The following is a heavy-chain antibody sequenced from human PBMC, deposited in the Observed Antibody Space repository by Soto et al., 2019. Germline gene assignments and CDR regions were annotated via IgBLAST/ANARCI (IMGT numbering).Heavy chain of an antibody. Sequence: SETLSLTCAVYGGSFSGYDWTWIRQPPGTGLEWIGEINHSGSSNYNPSLKSRVTISVDTSKNQFSLKLTSVTAADTAVYYCARNGGNSGFDYWGQRTLVTVSS. CDR1: GGSFSGYD. CDR2: INHSGSS. D-gene: IGHD2-21*02. V-gene: IGHV4-34*01. J-gene: IGHJ4*02. CDR3: ARNGGNSGFDY.